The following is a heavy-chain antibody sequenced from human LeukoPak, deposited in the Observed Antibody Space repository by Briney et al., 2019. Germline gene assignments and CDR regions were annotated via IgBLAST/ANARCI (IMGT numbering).Heavy chain of an antibody. CDR2: INHSGST. Sequence: SSETLSLTCAVYGVSFSGYYWSWLRQPPGKGLEWIGEINHSGSTNYNPSLKSRVTISVDTSKNQFSLKLSSVTAADTAVYYCAIGMVRGLDYWGQGTLVTVSS. CDR1: GVSFSGYY. V-gene: IGHV4-34*01. J-gene: IGHJ4*02. CDR3: AIGMVRGLDY. D-gene: IGHD3-10*01.